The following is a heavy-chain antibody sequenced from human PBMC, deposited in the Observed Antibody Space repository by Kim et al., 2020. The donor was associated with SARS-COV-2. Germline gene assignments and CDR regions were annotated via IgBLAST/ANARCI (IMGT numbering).Heavy chain of an antibody. CDR1: GGSISSYY. Sequence: SETLSLTCTVSGGSISSYYWSWIRQPPGKGLEWIGYIYYSGSTNYNPSLKSRVTISVDTSKNQFSLKLSSVTAADTAVYYCARDSSGWYVFDYWGQGTLVTVSS. V-gene: IGHV4-59*01. D-gene: IGHD6-19*01. J-gene: IGHJ4*02. CDR2: IYYSGST. CDR3: ARDSSGWYVFDY.